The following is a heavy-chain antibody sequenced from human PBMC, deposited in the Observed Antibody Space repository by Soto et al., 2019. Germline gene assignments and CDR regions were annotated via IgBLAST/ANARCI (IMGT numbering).Heavy chain of an antibody. V-gene: IGHV3-11*01. J-gene: IGHJ6*02. D-gene: IGHD2-21*01. Sequence: QVQLVESGGGLVKPGGSLRLSCAASGFTFSDYYMNWIRQAPGKGLEWVSYISSSGTTIYYSDSVKGRFTISRDNAKNSLFLQMNSLRAEDTALYYCARGHSIFYGMDVWGQGTTVTVSS. CDR1: GFTFSDYY. CDR2: ISSSGTTI. CDR3: ARGHSIFYGMDV.